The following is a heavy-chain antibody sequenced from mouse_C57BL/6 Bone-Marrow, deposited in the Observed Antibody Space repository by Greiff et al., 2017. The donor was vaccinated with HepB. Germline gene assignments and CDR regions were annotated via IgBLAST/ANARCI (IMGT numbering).Heavy chain of an antibody. CDR2: IWTGGGT. D-gene: IGHD1-1*01. CDR1: GFSLTSYA. V-gene: IGHV2-9-1*01. CDR3: ARTITTVVEDYAMDY. J-gene: IGHJ4*01. Sequence: QVQLQQSGPGLVAPSQSLSITCTVSGFSLTSYAISWVRQPPGKGLEWLGVIWTGGGTNYNSALKSRLSISKDNSKSQVFLKMNSLQTDDTARYYCARTITTVVEDYAMDYWGQGTSVTVSS.